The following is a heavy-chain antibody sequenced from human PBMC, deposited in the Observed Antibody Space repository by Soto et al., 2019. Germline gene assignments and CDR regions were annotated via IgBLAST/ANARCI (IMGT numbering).Heavy chain of an antibody. Sequence: ASVKVSCKASGYIFTSYPIHWVRQAPGQRLEWMGWINTGTGNTKYSQNFQGRVTTTRDTSATTAYMELSSLRSEDTAVYYCARDNSGLGDYWGQGTLVTVSS. CDR2: INTGTGNT. J-gene: IGHJ4*02. D-gene: IGHD6-25*01. CDR3: ARDNSGLGDY. CDR1: GYIFTSYP. V-gene: IGHV1-3*04.